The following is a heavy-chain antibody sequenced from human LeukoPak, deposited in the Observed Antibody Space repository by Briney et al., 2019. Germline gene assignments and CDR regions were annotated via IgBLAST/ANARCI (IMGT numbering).Heavy chain of an antibody. CDR1: RFTFSSNA. Sequence: PGGSLRLSCAASRFTFSSNAMSWVRQAPGKGLEWVSTISRTGGGTYYAVSVKGRFTISRDNSKNTLYLQMNSLRVADTALYYCAKGSSMEAAGRYYDYGMDVWGQGTTVTVSS. J-gene: IGHJ6*02. D-gene: IGHD6-13*01. CDR2: ISRTGGGT. V-gene: IGHV3-23*01. CDR3: AKGSSMEAAGRYYDYGMDV.